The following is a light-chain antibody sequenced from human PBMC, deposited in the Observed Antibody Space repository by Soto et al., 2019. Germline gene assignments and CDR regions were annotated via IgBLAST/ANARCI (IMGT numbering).Light chain of an antibody. V-gene: IGKV3-20*01. CDR3: HQYSTPPHT. Sequence: ETVLTQSPGTLSLSPGEGATLSCRASQTVGASQLAWYQQKPGQSPRLLIYGVSNRATDIPDRFGGSGSGTDFTLTSSRLEPEDFAVYYCHQYSTPPHTFGQGTKLEIK. CDR2: GVS. J-gene: IGKJ2*01. CDR1: QTVGASQ.